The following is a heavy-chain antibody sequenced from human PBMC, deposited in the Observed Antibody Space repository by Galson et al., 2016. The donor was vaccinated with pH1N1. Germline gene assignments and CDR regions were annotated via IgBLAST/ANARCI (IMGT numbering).Heavy chain of an antibody. CDR3: ARMGVASGGRYYYALDA. CDR1: GFSLNTFGVR. Sequence: PALVKPTQTLKLTRTFSGFSLNTFGVRVSWIRQSPGKALEWLARIDWDDEKFYSPSLKTRLTISKDTSKDQVVLTMTNMDPVDTGTYYCARMGVASGGRYYYALDAWGQGTTVTVSS. CDR2: IDWDDEK. V-gene: IGHV2-70*04. J-gene: IGHJ6*02. D-gene: IGHD3-10*01.